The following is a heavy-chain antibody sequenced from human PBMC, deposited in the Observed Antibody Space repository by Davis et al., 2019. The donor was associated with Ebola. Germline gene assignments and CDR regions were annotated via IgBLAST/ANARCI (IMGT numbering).Heavy chain of an antibody. D-gene: IGHD3-9*01. J-gene: IGHJ4*02. CDR1: GGSISSSNW. V-gene: IGHV4-4*02. CDR3: ARENYDILTGYVDY. CDR2: IYHSGST. Sequence: MPGGSLRLSCAVSGGSISSSNWWSWVRQPPGKGLEWIGEIYHSGSTNYNPSLKSRVTISVDTSKNQFSLKLSSVTAADTAVYYCARENYDILTGYVDYWGQGTLVTVSS.